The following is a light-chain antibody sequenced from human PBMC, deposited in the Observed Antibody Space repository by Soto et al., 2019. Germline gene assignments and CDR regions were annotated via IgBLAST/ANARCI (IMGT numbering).Light chain of an antibody. V-gene: IGKV3-20*01. CDR2: GAS. J-gene: IGKJ1*01. CDR3: QQYGSSPRT. CDR1: QSVDSNY. Sequence: EIVLTQSPGTLSLSPGERATLSCRASQSVDSNYLSWYQQKPGQGPRFLIYGASNRATDIPGRFSGSGSGTDFTLTISRLEPEDFAVYYCQQYGSSPRTFGQGTKVEIK.